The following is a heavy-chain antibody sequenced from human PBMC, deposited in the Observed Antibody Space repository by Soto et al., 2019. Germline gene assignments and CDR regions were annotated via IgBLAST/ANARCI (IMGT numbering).Heavy chain of an antibody. V-gene: IGHV4-30-4*01. CDR2: IDSSGST. Sequence: TLSLTCTVSGDSISNGDYYWSWIRQPPGRGLEWIGYIDSSGSTYYNPSLKSRLTMSVDMFKNQFSLRLTSVTAADTAVYYCASRYLYWGQGLLVTVSS. CDR1: GDSISNGDYY. CDR3: ASRYLY. D-gene: IGHD3-16*02. J-gene: IGHJ4*02.